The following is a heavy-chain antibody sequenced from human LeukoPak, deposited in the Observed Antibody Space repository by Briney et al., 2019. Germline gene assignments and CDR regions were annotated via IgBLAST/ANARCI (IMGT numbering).Heavy chain of an antibody. J-gene: IGHJ4*02. CDR1: GYTLTELS. D-gene: IGHD4-17*01. V-gene: IGHV1-24*01. Sequence: ASVKVSCKVSGYTLTELSMHWVRQAPGKGLEWMGGFDPEDGETIYAQKFQGRVTMTEDTSTDTAYMELSSLRSEDTAVYYCATAPPYGDYLREGYYFDYWGQGTLVTVSS. CDR2: FDPEDGET. CDR3: ATAPPYGDYLREGYYFDY.